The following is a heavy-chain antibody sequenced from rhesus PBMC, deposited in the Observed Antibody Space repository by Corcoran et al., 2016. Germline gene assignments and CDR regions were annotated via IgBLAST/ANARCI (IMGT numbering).Heavy chain of an antibody. D-gene: IGHD4-23*01. CDR1: GGSISSSY. Sequence: QLQLQESGPGLVKPSETLSVTCAVSGGSISSSYWSWIRQAPGKGLEWIGYIYGSGSGNTIYNPSLKSRVTISGDTSKNQFSLKLSSMTAADTAVYYCATAYEYNNYVPLDYWGQGVLVTVSS. V-gene: IGHV4-169*01. CDR2: IYGSGSGNT. CDR3: ATAYEYNNYVPLDY. J-gene: IGHJ4*01.